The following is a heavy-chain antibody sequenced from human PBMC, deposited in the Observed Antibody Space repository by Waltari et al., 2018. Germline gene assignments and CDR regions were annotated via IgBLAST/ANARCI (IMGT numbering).Heavy chain of an antibody. CDR2: IYWNDDK. CDR3: AHRPRGMVVVPAAGGWFDP. V-gene: IGHV2-5*01. CDR1: GFSLSTSGVG. J-gene: IGHJ5*02. Sequence: QITLKESGPTLVKPTQTLTLTCTFSGFSLSTSGVGVGWIRQPPGKALEWRALIYWNDDKRYSPSLKSRRTSTKNTSNTQVVLTIPKMDSVDTSTSYGAHRPRGMVVVPAAGGWFDPWGQGTLVTVSS. D-gene: IGHD2-2*01.